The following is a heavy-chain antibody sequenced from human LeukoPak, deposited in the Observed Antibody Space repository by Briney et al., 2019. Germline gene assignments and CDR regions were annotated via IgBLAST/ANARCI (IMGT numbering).Heavy chain of an antibody. J-gene: IGHJ4*02. CDR2: INWSGDNT. CDR3: ARGGLAPPEGDFDS. D-gene: IGHD1-14*01. Sequence: GGSLRLSCAASGFTFDDYGMSWVRQAPGKGLEWVSSINWSGDNTGYAGSVKGRFTISRGNAKSSLYVQMNSLRVEDTAFYYCARGGLAPPEGDFDSWGQGTLVIVSS. V-gene: IGHV3-20*04. CDR1: GFTFDDYG.